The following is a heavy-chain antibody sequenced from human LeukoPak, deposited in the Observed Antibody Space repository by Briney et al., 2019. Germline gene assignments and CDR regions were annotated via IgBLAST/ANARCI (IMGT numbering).Heavy chain of an antibody. D-gene: IGHD1-7*01. J-gene: IGHJ4*02. CDR3: ARDPPEDEWNSLDS. V-gene: IGHV4-59*02. Sequence: SETLSLTCTVSGGSVNGYYWNWIRQAPGKGLEWIGFIHYSGLTVYSPSLQSRVSMSVDTSRNQLSLDLSSVTAADTALYYCARDPPEDEWNSLDSWGQGILVTVSS. CDR2: IHYSGLT. CDR1: GGSVNGYY.